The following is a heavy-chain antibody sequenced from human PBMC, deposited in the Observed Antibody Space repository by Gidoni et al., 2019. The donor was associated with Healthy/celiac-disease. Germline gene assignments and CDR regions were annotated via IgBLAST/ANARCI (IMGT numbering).Heavy chain of an antibody. CDR1: GFTFSSYG. J-gene: IGHJ6*03. CDR3: AKDAQQLVSYYYYYMDV. V-gene: IGHV3-30*18. Sequence: QVQLVASGGGVVQPGRSLRLSCAASGFTFSSYGMHWVRQAPGKGLEWVAVISYDGSNKYYADSVKGRFTISRDNSKNTLYLQMNSLRAEDTAVYYCAKDAQQLVSYYYYYMDVWGKGTTVTVSS. D-gene: IGHD6-6*01. CDR2: ISYDGSNK.